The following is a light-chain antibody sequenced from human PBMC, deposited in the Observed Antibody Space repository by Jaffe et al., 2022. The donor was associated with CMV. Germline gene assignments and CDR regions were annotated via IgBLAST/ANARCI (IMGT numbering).Light chain of an antibody. J-gene: IGKJ5*01. V-gene: IGKV3-20*01. CDR1: QSVTNSY. Sequence: EIVLTQSPGTLSLSPGERATLSCRASQSVTNSYLAWYQQRPGQAPRLLFYAASRRATGIPDRFSGSGSGTDFTLTISRLEPDDFAVYYCQQYAGSPITFGQGTRLEI. CDR2: AAS. CDR3: QQYAGSPIT.